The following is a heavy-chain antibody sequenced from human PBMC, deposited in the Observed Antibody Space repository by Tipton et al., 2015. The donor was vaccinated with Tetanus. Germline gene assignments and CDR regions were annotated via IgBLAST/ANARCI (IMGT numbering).Heavy chain of an antibody. CDR3: ARGTGDY. D-gene: IGHD1-14*01. J-gene: IGHJ4*02. Sequence: TLSLTCTVSGGSISNYYWNWIRQSPGKGLEWLGNIYYSGDTDYNPSLQSRATISLDTAKNHFSLRLNSVTAADTAVYYCARGTGDYWGQGTLVTVSS. CDR1: GGSISNYY. CDR2: IYYSGDT. V-gene: IGHV4-59*01.